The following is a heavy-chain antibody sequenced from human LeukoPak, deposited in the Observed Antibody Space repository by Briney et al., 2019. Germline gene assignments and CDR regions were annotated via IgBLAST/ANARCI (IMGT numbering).Heavy chain of an antibody. CDR1: GLTFSNYA. V-gene: IGHV3-64D*09. CDR2: ITGNGDST. Sequence: GSLRLSCSASGLTFSNYAMHWVRQAPGKGLEHVSAITGNGDSTYYADSVKGRFTISRDNTKNTLYLQMSSLRTEDTAVYYCAKDLYSNSWYYFDYWGQGTLVTVSS. CDR3: AKDLYSNSWYYFDY. D-gene: IGHD6-13*01. J-gene: IGHJ4*02.